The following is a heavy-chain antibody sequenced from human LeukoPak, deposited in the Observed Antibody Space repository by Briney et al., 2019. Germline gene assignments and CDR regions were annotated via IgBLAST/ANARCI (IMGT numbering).Heavy chain of an antibody. J-gene: IGHJ4*02. V-gene: IGHV3-74*01. CDR1: GFTFSSYW. CDR3: AREFSYYGSGRPLDY. CDR2: INSDGSST. Sequence: PGGSLRLSCAASGFTFSSYWVHWVRQAPGKGLVWVSRINSDGSSTSYADSVKGRFTISRDNAKNTLYLQMNSLRAEDTAVYYCAREFSYYGSGRPLDYWGQGTLVTVSS. D-gene: IGHD3-10*01.